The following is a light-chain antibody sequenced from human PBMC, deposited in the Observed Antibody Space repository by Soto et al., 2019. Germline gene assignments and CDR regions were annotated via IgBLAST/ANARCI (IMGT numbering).Light chain of an antibody. CDR3: SSYTSSSTYV. CDR2: DVS. Sequence: QSALTQPASVSGSPGQSITISCTGTSSDVGGSNYVSWHQQHPGKAPKLIIFDVSHRPSGFSNRFSGSKSGNTASLTISGLQAEDEADYYCSSYTSSSTYVFGTGTKVTVL. CDR1: SSDVGGSNY. J-gene: IGLJ1*01. V-gene: IGLV2-14*03.